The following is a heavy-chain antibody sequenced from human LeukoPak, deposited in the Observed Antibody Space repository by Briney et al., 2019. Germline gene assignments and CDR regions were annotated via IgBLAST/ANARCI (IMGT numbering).Heavy chain of an antibody. J-gene: IGHJ4*02. Sequence: GESLKISCEGSGYTFTSYWIGWVRQMPGKGLEWMGVIYPGDSDTRYSPSFRGQVTISADMSISTAYLQWSSLKASDTAIYYCARPGRGYSSSWYMDYWGQGTLVTVSS. D-gene: IGHD6-13*01. CDR2: IYPGDSDT. CDR1: GYTFTSYW. V-gene: IGHV5-51*01. CDR3: ARPGRGYSSSWYMDY.